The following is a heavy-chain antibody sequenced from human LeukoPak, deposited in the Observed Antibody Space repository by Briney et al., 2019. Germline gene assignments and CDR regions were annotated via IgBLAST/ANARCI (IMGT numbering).Heavy chain of an antibody. Sequence: VAAIWYDGSNKYYADSVKGRFPISRDNSKNTMYLQMNSLRAEDTAVYYCARANTAMVDYWGQGTLLTVSS. J-gene: IGHJ4*02. V-gene: IGHV3-33*01. D-gene: IGHD5-18*01. CDR3: ARANTAMVDY. CDR2: IWYDGSNK.